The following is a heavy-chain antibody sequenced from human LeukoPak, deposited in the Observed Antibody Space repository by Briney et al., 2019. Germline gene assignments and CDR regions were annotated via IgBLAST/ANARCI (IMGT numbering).Heavy chain of an antibody. V-gene: IGHV4-59*01. Sequence: SETLSHTCIVSGGSISSYYWSWIRQPPGKGLEWIGNIYYSGSTIYNPSLKSRLTISVDTSKNQFSLRLSSVTAADTAVYYCARFSGSYLWYFDLWGRGTLVTVSS. CDR3: ARFSGSYLWYFDL. CDR1: GGSISSYY. J-gene: IGHJ2*01. CDR2: IYYSGST. D-gene: IGHD1-26*01.